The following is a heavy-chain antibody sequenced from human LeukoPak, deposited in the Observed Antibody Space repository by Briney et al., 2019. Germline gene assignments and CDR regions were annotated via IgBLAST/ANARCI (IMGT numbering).Heavy chain of an antibody. V-gene: IGHV4-4*07. CDR3: ASLTTLTTSWYFDL. CDR1: GGSISSYY. J-gene: IGHJ2*01. D-gene: IGHD4-11*01. CDR2: IYTSGST. Sequence: SETLSLTCTVSGGSISSYYWSWIRQPAGKGLEWIGRIYTSGSTNYNPSLNSRVTMSVDTSKNQFSLKLSSVTAADTAVYFCASLTTLTTSWYFDLWGPGTVVTVSS.